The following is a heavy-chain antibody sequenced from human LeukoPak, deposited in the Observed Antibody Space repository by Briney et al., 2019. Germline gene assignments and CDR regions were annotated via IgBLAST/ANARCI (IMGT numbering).Heavy chain of an antibody. V-gene: IGHV3-21*01. CDR2: ISSSLTYI. CDR3: GRDTDFDY. Sequence: PGGSLRLSCAASGFTFSSYSMNWVRQAPGKGLEWVSSISSSLTYIYYADSVKGRFTISRDNAKTSLYLQMNSLRAEDTAVYYCGRDTDFDYWGQGTLVTVSS. CDR1: GFTFSSYS. J-gene: IGHJ4*02.